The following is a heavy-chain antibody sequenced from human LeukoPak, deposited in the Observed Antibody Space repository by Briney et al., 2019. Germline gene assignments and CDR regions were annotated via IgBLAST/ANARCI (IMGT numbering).Heavy chain of an antibody. CDR2: IYTSGGT. D-gene: IGHD3-22*01. J-gene: IGHJ5*02. CDR1: GGSISSGSYY. Sequence: SQTLSLTCTVSGGSISSGSYYWSWIRQPAGKGLEWIGRIYTSGGTNYNPSLKSRVTISVDTSKNQFSLKLSSVTAADTAVYYCARDSSSGYYYWFDPWGQGTLVTVSS. CDR3: ARDSSSGYYYWFDP. V-gene: IGHV4-61*02.